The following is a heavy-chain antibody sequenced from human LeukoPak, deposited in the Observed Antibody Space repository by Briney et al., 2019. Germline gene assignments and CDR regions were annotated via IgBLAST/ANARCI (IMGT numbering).Heavy chain of an antibody. CDR3: ARAGGFFSPFGY. V-gene: IGHV4-31*03. CDR1: GGSISSGGYY. Sequence: SETLTLTCTVSGGSISSGGYYWSWIRQHPGKGLEWIGYIYYSGSTYYNPSLKSRVTISVDTSKNQFSLKLSSVTAADTAVYYCARAGGFFSPFGYWGQGTLVAVSS. CDR2: IYYSGST. J-gene: IGHJ4*02. D-gene: IGHD3-16*01.